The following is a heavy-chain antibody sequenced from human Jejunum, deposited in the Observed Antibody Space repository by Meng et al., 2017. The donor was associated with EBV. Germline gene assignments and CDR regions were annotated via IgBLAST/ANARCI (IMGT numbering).Heavy chain of an antibody. CDR2: ISNDGNNK. V-gene: IGHV3-30-3*01. CDR1: GFTFSGHA. Sequence: QVDLVGPGGGVVQPGRSLRLSCAASGFTFSGHAMQWVRQAPGKGLKWVALISNDGNNKYYADSVKGRFTIPRDNSKNTLYLQMNSLRVDDTALYYCTREWGADYWGQGTLVTVSS. D-gene: IGHD3-16*01. J-gene: IGHJ4*02. CDR3: TREWGADY.